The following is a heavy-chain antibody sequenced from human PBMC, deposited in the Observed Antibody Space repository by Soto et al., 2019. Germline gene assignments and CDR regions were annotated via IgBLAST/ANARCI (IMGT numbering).Heavy chain of an antibody. V-gene: IGHV3-23*01. Sequence: GGSLRLSCAVFGFTFNSRSSHGMSWVRQAPGKGPEWVSTISSDGANKHCAESVKGRFTISKDTSRNTVDLHMNSLGAEDTAMYFCVSWVSQHFDYWGQGILVTVSS. D-gene: IGHD2-8*01. CDR1: GFTFNSRSSHG. CDR3: VSWVSQHFDY. J-gene: IGHJ4*02. CDR2: ISSDGANK.